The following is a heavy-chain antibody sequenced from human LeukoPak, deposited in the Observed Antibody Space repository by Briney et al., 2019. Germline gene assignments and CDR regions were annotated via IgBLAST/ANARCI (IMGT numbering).Heavy chain of an antibody. V-gene: IGHV3-74*01. Sequence: GGSLRLSCAASGFTFSSYWMHWVRQAPGKGLVWVSRINTDGSSTSYADSVKGRFTISRDNAKNTLYLQMNSLRAEDTAAYYCARGRPYYDFWSGYYSPKGNWFDPWGQGTLVTVSS. CDR3: ARGRPYYDFWSGYYSPKGNWFDP. J-gene: IGHJ5*02. CDR2: INTDGSST. CDR1: GFTFSSYW. D-gene: IGHD3-3*01.